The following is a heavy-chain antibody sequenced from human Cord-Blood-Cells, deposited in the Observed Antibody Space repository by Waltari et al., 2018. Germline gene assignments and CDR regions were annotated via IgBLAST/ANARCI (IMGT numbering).Heavy chain of an antibody. CDR2: FDPEDGET. CDR3: ATDLLYGDYVDFDY. J-gene: IGHJ4*02. D-gene: IGHD4-17*01. CDR1: GHTRTELS. Sequence: QVELVQSGAEVKKPGAAVKVSCTVSGHTRTELSMHWVGQAPGKGLEWMGGFDPEDGETIYAQKFQGRVTMTEDTSTDTAYMELSSLRSEDTAVYYCATDLLYGDYVDFDYWGQGTLVTVSS. V-gene: IGHV1-24*01.